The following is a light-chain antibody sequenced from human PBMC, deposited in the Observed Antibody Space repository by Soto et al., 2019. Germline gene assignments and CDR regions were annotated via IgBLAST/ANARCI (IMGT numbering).Light chain of an antibody. CDR3: SSYTRSSTRI. CDR2: GVG. Sequence: HSALTQPASVSGSPGQSITISCTGTSSDIGYYDYVSWYQQYPGKAPKIIIYGVGNRPSGVSNRFSGSKSGNTASLTISGLQAEDEADYHCSSYTRSSTRIFGGGTKLTVL. V-gene: IGLV2-14*01. J-gene: IGLJ2*01. CDR1: SSDIGYYDY.